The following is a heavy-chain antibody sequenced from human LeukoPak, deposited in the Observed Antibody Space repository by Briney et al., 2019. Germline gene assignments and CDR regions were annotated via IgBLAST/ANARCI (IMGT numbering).Heavy chain of an antibody. D-gene: IGHD3-3*01. CDR2: INIDGRST. CDR1: GFTFSSYW. V-gene: IGHV3-74*01. Sequence: PGGSLRLSCAASGFTFSSYWMHGVRQAPGGGLLCVSRINIDGRSTSYADSVNDRFTITRDNAKNTQYLQMTSLGADDTAVDYCARDHPYYDFWSGSGYNWFDPWGQGTLVTVSS. J-gene: IGHJ5*02. CDR3: ARDHPYYDFWSGSGYNWFDP.